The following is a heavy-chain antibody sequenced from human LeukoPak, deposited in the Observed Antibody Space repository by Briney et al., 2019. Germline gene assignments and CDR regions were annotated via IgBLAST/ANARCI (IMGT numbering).Heavy chain of an antibody. V-gene: IGHV4-59*01. Sequence: SETLSLTCTVSGDSIRSYYWSWIRQPPGKGLEWIGYLYDSGSTNYNPSLKSRVTISVDTSKNQFSLKLSSVTAADTAVYYCARAGGGYSLDYWGQGTLVTVSS. J-gene: IGHJ4*02. CDR3: ARAGGGYSLDY. CDR2: LYDSGST. D-gene: IGHD2-21*01. CDR1: GDSIRSYY.